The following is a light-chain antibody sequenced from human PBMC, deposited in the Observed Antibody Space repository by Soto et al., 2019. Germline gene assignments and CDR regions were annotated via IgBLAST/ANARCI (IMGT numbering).Light chain of an antibody. CDR3: QQSYSTPPT. CDR1: QSISSY. CDR2: AAS. J-gene: IGKJ2*01. Sequence: DIQMTQSPSSLSASVGDRVTITCRASQSISSYLNWYQQKPGKAPKLLIYAASSLQSGVPSRFSGSGSGTDFTLHISSLQPEDFATYYCQQSYSTPPTFGQGTKLEIK. V-gene: IGKV1-39*01.